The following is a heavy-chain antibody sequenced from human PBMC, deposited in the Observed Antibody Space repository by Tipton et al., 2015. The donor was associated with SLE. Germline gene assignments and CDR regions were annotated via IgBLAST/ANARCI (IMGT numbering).Heavy chain of an antibody. CDR2: IHHSGST. J-gene: IGHJ4*03. V-gene: IGHV4-38-2*02. Sequence: TLSLTCTVSGYSISNGFYWGWVRQPPEKGLEWIGSIHHSGSTYYNPSLKSRVTISIDPSKNQFSLKLSSVTAADTAIYYCARHRGYFSVSDYIDYWGQGALVTVSS. CDR1: GYSISNGFY. CDR3: ARHRGYFSVSDYIDY. D-gene: IGHD3-10*01.